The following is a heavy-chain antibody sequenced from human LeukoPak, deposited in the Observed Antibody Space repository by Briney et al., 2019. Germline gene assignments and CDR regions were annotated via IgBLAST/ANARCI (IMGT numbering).Heavy chain of an antibody. D-gene: IGHD1-26*01. CDR1: GFTFSSYS. J-gene: IGHJ4*02. V-gene: IGHV3-21*01. CDR2: ISSSSSYT. Sequence: PGGSLRLSCAASGFTFSSYSMNWVRQAPGKGLEWVSSISSSSSYTFYADSAKGRFTISRDNAKNTVYLQMNSLRAEDTAVYYCARGSGSYTRPVDCWGQGSLVTVSS. CDR3: ARGSGSYTRPVDC.